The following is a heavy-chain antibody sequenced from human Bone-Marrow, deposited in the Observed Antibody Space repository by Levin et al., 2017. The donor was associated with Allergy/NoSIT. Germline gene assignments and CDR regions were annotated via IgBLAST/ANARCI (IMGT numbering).Heavy chain of an antibody. D-gene: IGHD6-19*01. CDR1: GYSFTSYW. J-gene: IGHJ3*02. CDR2: IYPGDSDT. Sequence: GESLKISCKGSGYSFTSYWIGWVRQMPGKGLEWMGIIYPGDSDTRYSPSFQGQVTISADKSISTAYLQWSSLKASDTAMYYCARLPGKYSSGRETPDAFDIWGQGTMVTVSS. V-gene: IGHV5-51*01. CDR3: ARLPGKYSSGRETPDAFDI.